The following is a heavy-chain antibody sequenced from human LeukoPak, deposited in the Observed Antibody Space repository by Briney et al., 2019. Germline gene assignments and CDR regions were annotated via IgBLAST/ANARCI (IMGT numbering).Heavy chain of an antibody. V-gene: IGHV1-24*01. Sequence: EASVKVSCKVSGYTLTELSMHWVRQAPGKGLEWMGGFDPEDGETIYAQKFQGRVTMTEDTSTDTAYMELSSLRSEDTAVYYCAREGLRRITIFGVVPLYYMDVWGKGTTVTVSS. CDR3: AREGLRRITIFGVVPLYYMDV. CDR1: GYTLTELS. D-gene: IGHD3-3*01. J-gene: IGHJ6*03. CDR2: FDPEDGET.